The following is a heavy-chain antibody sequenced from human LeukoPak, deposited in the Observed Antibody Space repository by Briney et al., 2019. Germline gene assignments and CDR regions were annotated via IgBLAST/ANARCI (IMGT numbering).Heavy chain of an antibody. CDR1: GFTFSSHW. CDR2: INSDGSSI. Sequence: GGSLRLSCAASGFTFSSHWMHWVRQAPGKGLVWVSRINSDGSSISYADSVKGRFTISKDNAKNTVYLQMNSLRAEDTAVYYCVSFYETYWGRGTLVTVSS. D-gene: IGHD2/OR15-2a*01. V-gene: IGHV3-74*01. J-gene: IGHJ4*02. CDR3: VSFYETY.